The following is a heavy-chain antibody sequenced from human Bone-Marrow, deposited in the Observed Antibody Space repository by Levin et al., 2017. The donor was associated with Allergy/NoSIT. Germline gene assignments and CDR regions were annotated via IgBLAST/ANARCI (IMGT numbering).Heavy chain of an antibody. CDR3: ARNTRDPWYYFDY. V-gene: IGHV4-30-4*01. Sequence: SETLSLTCTVSGGSISSGDYYWSWIRQPPGKGLEWIGYIYYSGSTYYNPSLKSRVTISVDTSKNQFSLKLSSVTAADTAVYYCARNTRDPWYYFDYWGQGTLVTVSS. D-gene: IGHD2-8*02. CDR2: IYYSGST. J-gene: IGHJ4*02. CDR1: GGSISSGDYY.